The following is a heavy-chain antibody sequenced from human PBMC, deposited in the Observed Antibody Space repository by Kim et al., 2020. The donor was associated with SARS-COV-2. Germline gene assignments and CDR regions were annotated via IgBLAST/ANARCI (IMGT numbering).Heavy chain of an antibody. J-gene: IGHJ6*02. CDR1: GDTFSNQA. CDR3: ARDRRQSSARGYFFYYGLDL. V-gene: IGHV1-69*13. Sequence: SVKVSCKASGDTFSNQAITWVRQAPGRGLEWMGAIIPVLGTTSYAPTFQDRITITADDFTGTDFLELTSLTSDDTAVYYCARDRRQSSARGYFFYYGLDLWGQGTTVSVSS. CDR2: IIPVLGTT. D-gene: IGHD3-16*01.